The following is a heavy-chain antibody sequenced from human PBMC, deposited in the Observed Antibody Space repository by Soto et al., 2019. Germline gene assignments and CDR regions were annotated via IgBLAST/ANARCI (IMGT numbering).Heavy chain of an antibody. CDR2: IYYSGIT. V-gene: IGHV4-39*01. D-gene: IGHD3-16*01. CDR3: ARLSWGDFDP. Sequence: QLQLQESGPGLVKPSETLSLTCTVSGGAISSSSYYWGWIRQPPGKGLEWIGSIYYSGITYYNPSLKSRVTISVDTSKNQFSLKLSSVTAADTAVYYCARLSWGDFDPWGQGTLVTVSS. J-gene: IGHJ5*02. CDR1: GGAISSSSYY.